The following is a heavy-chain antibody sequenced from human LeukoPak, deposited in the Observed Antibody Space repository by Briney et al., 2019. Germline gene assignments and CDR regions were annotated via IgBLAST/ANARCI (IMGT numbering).Heavy chain of an antibody. CDR2: IHYSGRT. J-gene: IGHJ3*02. V-gene: IGHV4-59*11. D-gene: IGHD3-22*01. Sequence: KPSETLSLTCSVSGGSISRHFWSWIRQPPGKGLDWIAFIHYSGRTKYNPSLQSRVTISIDTSENNFSLKLTSVTAADTAVYYCARLLDNDSSGDPDTFDMWGQGTVVSVPS. CDR3: ARLLDNDSSGDPDTFDM. CDR1: GGSISRHF.